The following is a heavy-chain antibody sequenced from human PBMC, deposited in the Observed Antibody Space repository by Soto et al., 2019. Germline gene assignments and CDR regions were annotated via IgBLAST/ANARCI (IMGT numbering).Heavy chain of an antibody. D-gene: IGHD6-19*01. CDR1: GGSISSYY. V-gene: IGHV4-59*01. CDR2: IYYSGST. Sequence: PSETLSLTCTVSGGSISSYYWSWIRQPPGKGLEWIGYIYYSGSTNYNPSLKSRVTISVDTSKNQFSLKLSSVTAADTAVYYCARDVGGVPVAGTAFDIWGQGTMVTVSS. J-gene: IGHJ3*02. CDR3: ARDVGGVPVAGTAFDI.